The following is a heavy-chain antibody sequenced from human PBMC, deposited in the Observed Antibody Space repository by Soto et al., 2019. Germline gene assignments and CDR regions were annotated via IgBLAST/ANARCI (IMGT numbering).Heavy chain of an antibody. D-gene: IGHD4-17*01. CDR2: IYYSGST. CDR3: ARGSDYGDYIDY. J-gene: IGHJ4*02. Sequence: PSETLSLTCTVSGGSISSYYWSWIRRPPGKGLEWIGYIYYSGSTNYNPSLKSRVTISVDTSKNQFSLKLSSVTAADTAVYYCARGSDYGDYIDYWGQGTLVTVS. V-gene: IGHV4-59*08. CDR1: GGSISSYY.